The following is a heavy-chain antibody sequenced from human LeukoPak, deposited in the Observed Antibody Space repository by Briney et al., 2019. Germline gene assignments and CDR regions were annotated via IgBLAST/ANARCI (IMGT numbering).Heavy chain of an antibody. D-gene: IGHD2-2*01. CDR1: GVTFSSYS. CDR2: ISSSSSSYI. CDR3: AREEVDHQVLSKRGVYYFDY. Sequence: GGSLRLSCAASGVTFSSYSMNWVRQAPGKGLEWVSSISSSSSSYIYYADSVKGRFTISRDNAKNSLYLQMNSLRAEDTAVYYCAREEVDHQVLSKRGVYYFDYWGQGTVVTVSS. V-gene: IGHV3-21*01. J-gene: IGHJ4*02.